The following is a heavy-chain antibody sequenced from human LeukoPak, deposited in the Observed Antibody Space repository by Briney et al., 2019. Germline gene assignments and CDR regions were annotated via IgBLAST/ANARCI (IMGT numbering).Heavy chain of an antibody. V-gene: IGHV4-59*08. CDR3: ARPNMGKDSWFDL. CDR2: IYYSGST. Sequence: SETLSLTCTASGGSISSYYWSWIRQPPGKGLEWIGYIYYSGSTNYNPSLKSRVTISVDTSKNQFSLKLSSVTAADTDVYYCARPNMGKDSWFDLWGQGTLVTVSS. J-gene: IGHJ5*02. D-gene: IGHD2/OR15-2a*01. CDR1: GGSISSYY.